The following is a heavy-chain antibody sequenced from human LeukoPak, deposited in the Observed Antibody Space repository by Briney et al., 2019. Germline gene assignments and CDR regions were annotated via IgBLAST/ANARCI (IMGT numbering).Heavy chain of an antibody. V-gene: IGHV3-30-3*01. CDR2: ISYDGGNI. CDR3: ARDPPFSSGWSRNFFDY. CDR1: GFTFNNYA. D-gene: IGHD6-19*01. J-gene: IGHJ4*02. Sequence: GGSLRLSCAPSGFTFNNYAMRCGRQPPGKGLGWVALISYDGGNINYAASVKGRFTISRDNSENKLYLQMNSLRPEDTAVYYCARDPPFSSGWSRNFFDYWGQGTLVTVSS.